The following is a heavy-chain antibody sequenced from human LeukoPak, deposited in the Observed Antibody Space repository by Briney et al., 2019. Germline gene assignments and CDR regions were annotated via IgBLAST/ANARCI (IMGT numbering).Heavy chain of an antibody. Sequence: SETLSLTCTVSGYSISSGYYWGWIRQPPGKGLEWIGEINHSGSTNYNPSLKSRVTISVDTSKNQFSLKLSSVTAADTAVYYCARRGNTGYCSSTSCKRYNWFDPWGQGTLVTVSS. J-gene: IGHJ5*02. V-gene: IGHV4-38-2*02. CDR1: GYSISSGYY. CDR2: INHSGST. D-gene: IGHD2-2*01. CDR3: ARRGNTGYCSSTSCKRYNWFDP.